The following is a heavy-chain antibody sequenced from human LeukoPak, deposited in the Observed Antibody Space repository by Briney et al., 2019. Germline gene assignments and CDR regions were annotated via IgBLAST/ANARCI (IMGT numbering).Heavy chain of an antibody. CDR3: ARLGLAMADTYDAFDV. Sequence: GESLKISCATSRYSFSKLWIAWVRQMPGKGLEWVGNIYPGDSDIRYSPSFEGQVTISADKSTNTAYLEWTSLRASDTAIYYCARLGLAMADTYDAFDVWGQGTMVTVS. V-gene: IGHV5-51*01. CDR1: RYSFSKLW. D-gene: IGHD6-19*01. CDR2: IYPGDSDI. J-gene: IGHJ3*01.